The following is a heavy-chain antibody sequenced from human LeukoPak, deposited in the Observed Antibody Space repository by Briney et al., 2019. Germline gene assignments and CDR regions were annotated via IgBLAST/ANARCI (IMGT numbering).Heavy chain of an antibody. Sequence: SGGSLRLSCAASGLTVSSNCMSWVRQAPGKGLEWVSAISGSGGSTYYADSVKGRFTISRDNSKNTLYLQMNSLRAEDTAVYYCAKDPGPTGTTYYFDYWGQGTLVTASS. D-gene: IGHD1-1*01. CDR1: GLTVSSNC. J-gene: IGHJ4*02. CDR3: AKDPGPTGTTYYFDY. V-gene: IGHV3-23*01. CDR2: ISGSGGST.